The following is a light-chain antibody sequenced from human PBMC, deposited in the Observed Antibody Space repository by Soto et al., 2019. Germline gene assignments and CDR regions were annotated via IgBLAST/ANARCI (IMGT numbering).Light chain of an antibody. J-gene: IGKJ1*01. CDR2: GAS. Sequence: HYPATLSVPPGERATLSCRASQSVSTNFAWYQQRPGQAPRLLFYGASSRATAVPARFTASGSGTEFTLTISSLQSEDFAAYYCQQYNTWPRTFGQGTKGDIK. V-gene: IGKV3-15*01. CDR1: QSVSTN. CDR3: QQYNTWPRT.